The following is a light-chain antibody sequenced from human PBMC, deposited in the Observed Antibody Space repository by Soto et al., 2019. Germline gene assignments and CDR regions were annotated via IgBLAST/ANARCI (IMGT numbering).Light chain of an antibody. Sequence: ESVLTQSPGTLSLSPGERATLSCRASQSVDNRYFAWYQQKPGQAPRLLIYGISNRATGIPDRFSGSGSGTDFTLTISRLEPEDFVVYYCQQYINWPPYTFGQGTKLEIK. V-gene: IGKV3-20*01. CDR3: QQYINWPPYT. CDR1: QSVDNRY. CDR2: GIS. J-gene: IGKJ2*01.